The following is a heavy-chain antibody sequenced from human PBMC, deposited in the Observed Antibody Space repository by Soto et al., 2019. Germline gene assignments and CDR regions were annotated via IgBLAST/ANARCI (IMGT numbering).Heavy chain of an antibody. CDR1: GFTFSSYG. Sequence: PGGSLRLSCAVSGFTFSSYGMHWVRQAPGKGLEWVAHISYDGSNEHYVDSVKGRFTISRDNAKNSLYLQMNSLRAEDTAVYYCARDADILTGSDAFDIWGQGTMVTVSS. D-gene: IGHD3-9*01. V-gene: IGHV3-30*03. CDR2: ISYDGSNE. J-gene: IGHJ3*02. CDR3: ARDADILTGSDAFDI.